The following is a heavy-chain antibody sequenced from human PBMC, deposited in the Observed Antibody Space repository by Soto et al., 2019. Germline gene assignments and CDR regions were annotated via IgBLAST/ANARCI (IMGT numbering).Heavy chain of an antibody. Sequence: ASVKVSCKASGYTFTSYYMHWVRQAPGQGLEWMGIIDPSGGSTSYAQKFQGRVTMTRDTSTSTVYMELSSLRSEDTAVYYCASLVPYYYGSGAPTMRAFDIWGQGTMVTVSS. CDR1: GYTFTSYY. V-gene: IGHV1-46*01. D-gene: IGHD3-10*01. CDR3: ASLVPYYYGSGAPTMRAFDI. CDR2: IDPSGGST. J-gene: IGHJ3*02.